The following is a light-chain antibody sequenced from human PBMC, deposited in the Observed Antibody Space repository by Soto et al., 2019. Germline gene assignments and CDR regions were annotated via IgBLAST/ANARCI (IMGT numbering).Light chain of an antibody. CDR2: DAS. CDR3: QQYGGSPRT. CDR1: QSISSFY. V-gene: IGKV3-20*01. J-gene: IGKJ1*01. Sequence: EIVLTQSPGTLSLSPGERATLSCRASQSISSFYLAWYQQTPGQAPRLLIYDASSRAAGIPDRFSGGGSGTDFTLTISRLEPEDFGVYYYQQYGGSPRTFGQGTRVDIK.